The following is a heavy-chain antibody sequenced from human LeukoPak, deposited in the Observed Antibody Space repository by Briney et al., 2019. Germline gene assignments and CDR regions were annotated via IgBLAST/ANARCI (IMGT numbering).Heavy chain of an antibody. CDR2: IYYSGST. V-gene: IGHV4-39*07. CDR3: ARRSVPALQDY. Sequence: PSETLSLTCTVSGGSISSSSYYWGWIRQPPGKGLEWIGSIYYSGSTYYNPSLKSRVTISVDTSKNQFSLKLSSVTAADTTVYYCARRSVPALQDYWGQGTLVTVSS. D-gene: IGHD2-15*01. CDR1: GGSISSSSYY. J-gene: IGHJ4*02.